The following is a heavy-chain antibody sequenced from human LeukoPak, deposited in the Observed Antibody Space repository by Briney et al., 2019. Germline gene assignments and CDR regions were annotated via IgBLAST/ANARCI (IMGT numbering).Heavy chain of an antibody. J-gene: IGHJ3*02. CDR3: ARGRRNGDYSIGDAFDI. D-gene: IGHD4-17*01. Sequence: SETLSLTCTVSGGSISSYYWSWIRQPAGKGLEWIGRIYTSGSTNYNPSLKSRVTMSVDTSKNQFSLKLSSVTAADTAVYYCARGRRNGDYSIGDAFDIWGQGTMVTVSS. CDR1: GGSISSYY. CDR2: IYTSGST. V-gene: IGHV4-4*07.